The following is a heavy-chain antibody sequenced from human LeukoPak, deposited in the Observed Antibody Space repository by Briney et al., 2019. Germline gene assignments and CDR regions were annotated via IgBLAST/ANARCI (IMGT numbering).Heavy chain of an antibody. CDR2: IDHSGNT. CDR3: ARGRKGISMVRGVMKYKYYGMDV. V-gene: IGHV4-34*01. J-gene: IGHJ6*02. D-gene: IGHD3-10*01. CDR1: GGSISSFY. Sequence: SETLSLTCTVSGGSISSFYWNWIRQPPGKGLEWLGEIDHSGNTNYNPSLKSRVTISIDTSKNQFSLKVPSVTAADTAVYYCARGRKGISMVRGVMKYKYYGMDVWGQGTTVTVSS.